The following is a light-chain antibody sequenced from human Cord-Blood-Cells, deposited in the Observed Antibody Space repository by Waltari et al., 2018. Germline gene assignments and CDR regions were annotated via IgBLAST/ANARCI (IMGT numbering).Light chain of an antibody. CDR3: CSYAGSSTWV. Sequence: QSALTQPASVSGSPGQSITIPCTGTSSDVGSYNLSPWYQQPPATAPKLMIYEGSKRPSGVSNRFSGSKSGNTASLTISGLQAEDEADYYCCSYAGSSTWVFGGGTKLTVL. V-gene: IGLV2-23*01. J-gene: IGLJ3*02. CDR2: EGS. CDR1: SSDVGSYNL.